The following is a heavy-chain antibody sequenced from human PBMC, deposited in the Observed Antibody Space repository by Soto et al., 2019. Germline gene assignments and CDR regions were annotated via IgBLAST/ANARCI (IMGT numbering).Heavy chain of an antibody. CDR3: AKDLFEYSSTWYYFES. V-gene: IGHV3-23*01. J-gene: IGHJ4*02. Sequence: SLRLSCAASGFTFSNYAMIWVRQAPGKGLEWVSTFSGSGGSTHYADSVKGRFTISRDNSKNTLYLQMSSLRAEDTAVYYCAKDLFEYSSTWYYFESWGKGTLVTVSS. CDR2: FSGSGGST. CDR1: GFTFSNYA. D-gene: IGHD6-13*01.